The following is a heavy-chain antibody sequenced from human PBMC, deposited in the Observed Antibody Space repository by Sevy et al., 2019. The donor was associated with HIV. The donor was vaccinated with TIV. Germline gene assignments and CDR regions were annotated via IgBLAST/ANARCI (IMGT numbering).Heavy chain of an antibody. CDR1: GYTFTCYY. CDR2: INPNSGGT. J-gene: IGHJ4*02. CDR3: ARVGYYDSSGYLY. D-gene: IGHD3-22*01. Sequence: ASVKVSCKASGYTFTCYYMHWVRQAPGQGLEWMGWINPNSGGTNYAQKFQGRVTMTRDTSISTAYMELSRLRSDDTAVYYCARVGYYDSSGYLYWGQGTLVTVSS. V-gene: IGHV1-2*02.